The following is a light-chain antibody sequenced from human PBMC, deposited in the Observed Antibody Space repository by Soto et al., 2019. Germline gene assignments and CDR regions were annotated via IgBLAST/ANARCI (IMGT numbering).Light chain of an antibody. CDR2: AAS. V-gene: IGKV1-39*01. CDR1: QSISTY. Sequence: DIQMTQSPSSLSASVGDRVTITCRASQSISTYLNWYQQKPGKAPKLLIYAASSLHRGVPSRFRGSGSGTDFTLTISSLQPEDFATYYCQQSYSTPPGTFGQGTKVDIK. CDR3: QQSYSTPPGT. J-gene: IGKJ1*01.